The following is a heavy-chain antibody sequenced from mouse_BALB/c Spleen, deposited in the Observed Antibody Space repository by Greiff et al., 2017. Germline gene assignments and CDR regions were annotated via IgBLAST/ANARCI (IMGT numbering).Heavy chain of an antibody. D-gene: IGHD2-4*01. J-gene: IGHJ1*01. Sequence: DVMLVESGGGLVQPGGSRKLSCAASGFTFSSFGMHWVRQAPEKGLEWVAYISSGSSTIYYADTVKGRFTISRDNPKNTLFLQMTSLRSEDTAMYYCARGLRRSYWYFDVWGAGTTVTVSS. V-gene: IGHV5-17*02. CDR3: ARGLRRSYWYFDV. CDR2: ISSGSSTI. CDR1: GFTFSSFG.